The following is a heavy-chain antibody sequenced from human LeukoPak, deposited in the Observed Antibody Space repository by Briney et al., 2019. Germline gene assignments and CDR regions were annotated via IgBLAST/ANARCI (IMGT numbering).Heavy chain of an antibody. CDR2: IYYSGST. V-gene: IGHV4-59*08. D-gene: IGHD1-26*01. J-gene: IGHJ4*02. CDR1: GGSISSYY. Sequence: SETLSLTCTVSGGSISSYYWSWTRQPPGKGLEWIGYIYYSGSTNYNPSLKSRVTISVDTSKNQFSLKLSSVTAADTAVYYCATDSGSYYGYDYWGQGTLVTVSS. CDR3: ATDSGSYYGYDY.